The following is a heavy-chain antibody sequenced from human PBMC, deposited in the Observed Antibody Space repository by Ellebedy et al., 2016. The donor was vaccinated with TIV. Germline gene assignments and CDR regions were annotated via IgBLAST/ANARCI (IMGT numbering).Heavy chain of an antibody. CDR3: AREVRRNWLDP. CDR1: GLSFGTYT. J-gene: IGHJ5*02. Sequence: PGGSLRLSCAVSGLSFGTYTMTWVRQAPGKGLEWVSSINIYSNSIYYADSVRGRFSISRDNAKNSLYLEMNSLRAEDTAVYYCAREVRRNWLDPWGQGTLVTVSS. V-gene: IGHV3-21*01. CDR2: INIYSNSI.